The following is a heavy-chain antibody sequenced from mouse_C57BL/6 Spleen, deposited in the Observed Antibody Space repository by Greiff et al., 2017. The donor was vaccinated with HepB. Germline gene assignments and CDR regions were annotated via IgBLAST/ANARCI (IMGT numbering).Heavy chain of an antibody. V-gene: IGHV1-42*01. Sequence: EVMLQQSGPELVKPGASVKISCKASGYSFTGYYMNWVKQSPEKSLEWIGEINPSTGGTTYNQKFKAKATLTVDKSSSTAYMQLKSLTSEDSAVYYCARRGRGNAMDYWGQGTSVTVSS. D-gene: IGHD1-1*01. CDR2: INPSTGGT. CDR1: GYSFTGYY. CDR3: ARRGRGNAMDY. J-gene: IGHJ4*01.